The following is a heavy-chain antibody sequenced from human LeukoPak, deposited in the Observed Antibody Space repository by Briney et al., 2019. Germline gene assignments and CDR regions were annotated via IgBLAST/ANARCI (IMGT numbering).Heavy chain of an antibody. CDR1: GGSISSFY. CDR2: IYYSGST. V-gene: IGHV4-59*12. CDR3: ARVSQAEIPYGMDV. Sequence: PSETLSLTCTVSGGSISSFYWSWIRQPPGKGLEWLGYIYYSGSTNYSPSLKSRVTISVDTSKNQFSLKLSSVTAADTAVYYCARVSQAEIPYGMDVWGQGTTVTVSS. J-gene: IGHJ6*02. D-gene: IGHD2-21*01.